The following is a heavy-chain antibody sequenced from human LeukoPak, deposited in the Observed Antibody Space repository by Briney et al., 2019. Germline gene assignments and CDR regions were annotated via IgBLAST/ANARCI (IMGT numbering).Heavy chain of an antibody. D-gene: IGHD3-22*01. Sequence: PSETLSLTCTVSGGSISSSSYYWGWIRQPPGKGLEWIGSIYYSGSTYYNPSLKSRVTISVDTSKNQFSLKLSSVTAADMAVYYCASYYDSSGYYYRYYYYMDVWGKGTTVTVSS. CDR1: GGSISSSSYY. CDR3: ASYYDSSGYYYRYYYYMDV. CDR2: IYYSGST. V-gene: IGHV4-39*01. J-gene: IGHJ6*03.